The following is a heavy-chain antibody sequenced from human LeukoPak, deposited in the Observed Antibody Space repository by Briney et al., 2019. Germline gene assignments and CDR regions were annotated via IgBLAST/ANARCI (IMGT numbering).Heavy chain of an antibody. V-gene: IGHV4-31*03. CDR2: IYYSGST. J-gene: IGHJ4*02. Sequence: PSQTLSLTCTVSGGSISSGGYYWSWIRQPPGKGLEWIGYIYYSGSTYYNPSLKSRVTISVDTSKNQFSLKLSSVTAADTAVYYCARVDDSSGYYQYYFDYWGQGTLVTVSS. CDR1: GGSISSGGYY. D-gene: IGHD3-22*01. CDR3: ARVDDSSGYYQYYFDY.